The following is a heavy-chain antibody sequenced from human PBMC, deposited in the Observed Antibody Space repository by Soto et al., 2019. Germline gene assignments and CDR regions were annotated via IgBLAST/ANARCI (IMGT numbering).Heavy chain of an antibody. J-gene: IGHJ6*02. Sequence: SGPTLVNPTQTLTLTCTLSGFSRSTSGVGVGWIRQPPGKALEWLALIYCDDDKRYSPSLKSRLTITKDTSKNQVVLTMTNMDPVDTATYYCAHSIDYYGSGSYYYYYYYYGMDVWGQGT. V-gene: IGHV2-5*02. CDR1: GFSRSTSGVG. D-gene: IGHD3-10*01. CDR3: AHSIDYYGSGSYYYYYYYYGMDV. CDR2: IYCDDDK.